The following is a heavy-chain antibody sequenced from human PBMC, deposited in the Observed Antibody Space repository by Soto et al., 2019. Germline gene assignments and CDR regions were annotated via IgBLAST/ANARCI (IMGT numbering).Heavy chain of an antibody. CDR3: AKDRDYVDY. V-gene: IGHV3-23*01. CDR2: IRGSAGTT. Sequence: EVQLLESGGGLVQPGGSLRLSCAASGFAFSDYAMYWVRQAPGKGLEWVSAIRGSAGTTYYADSVKGRFTISRDNSKNTLFLQMNSLRAEDTAVYYCAKDRDYVDYWGQGTLVTVSS. J-gene: IGHJ4*02. CDR1: GFAFSDYA.